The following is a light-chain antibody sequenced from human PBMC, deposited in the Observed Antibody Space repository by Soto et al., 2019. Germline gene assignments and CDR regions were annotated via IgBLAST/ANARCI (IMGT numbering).Light chain of an antibody. CDR2: GNT. Sequence: QSVLTQPPSVSGAPGQRVTISCTGSSSNIGARYDVHWYQHFTGKAPKLLIYGNTNRPSGVPDRFSGSQSGTSASLAITGLQTEDEADYYCQCFDNSLSVVVFGGGTKLTVL. J-gene: IGLJ2*01. V-gene: IGLV1-40*01. CDR3: QCFDNSLSVVV. CDR1: SSNIGARYD.